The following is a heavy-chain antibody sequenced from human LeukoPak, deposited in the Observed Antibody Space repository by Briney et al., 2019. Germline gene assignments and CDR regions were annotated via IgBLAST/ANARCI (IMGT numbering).Heavy chain of an antibody. CDR3: ARDSDYSNYRACLKYSYYYYYMHV. CDR1: GYTFTGYY. CDR2: INPNNGGT. Sequence: ASVKVSCKASGYTFTGYYMHWVRQAPGQGLEWMGRINPNNGGTNYAQKFQGRVTITRDTSINTAYMELRRLRSADTAVYYCARDSDYSNYRACLKYSYYYYYMHVWGKGTTVTVSS. J-gene: IGHJ6*03. V-gene: IGHV1-2*06. D-gene: IGHD4-11*01.